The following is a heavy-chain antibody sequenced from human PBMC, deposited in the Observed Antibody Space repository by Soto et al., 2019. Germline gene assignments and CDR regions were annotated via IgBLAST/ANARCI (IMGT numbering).Heavy chain of an antibody. Sequence: EVQLLESGGGLVQPGGSLRLSCAASGFTFSSYAMSWVRQAPGKGLEWVSAISGSGGSTYYADSVKGRFTISRDNSKNSLSLPVKSLRAVDTVVYYCAKSLRLSGIAVAGWDYWGQGTLVTVSS. V-gene: IGHV3-23*01. CDR1: GFTFSSYA. D-gene: IGHD6-19*01. CDR2: ISGSGGST. J-gene: IGHJ4*02. CDR3: AKSLRLSGIAVAGWDY.